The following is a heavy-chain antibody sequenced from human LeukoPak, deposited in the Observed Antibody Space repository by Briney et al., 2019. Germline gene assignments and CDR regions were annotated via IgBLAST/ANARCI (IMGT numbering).Heavy chain of an antibody. D-gene: IGHD1-26*01. CDR3: AREEWELRY. CDR1: GGSISSYY. CDR2: IYYSGST. V-gene: IGHV4-59*12. J-gene: IGHJ4*02. Sequence: SETLSLTCTVSGGSISSYYWSWIRQPPGKGLEWIGYIYYSGSTNYNPSLKSRVTISVDKSKNQFSLKLSSVTAADTAVYYCAREEWELRYWGQGTLVTVSS.